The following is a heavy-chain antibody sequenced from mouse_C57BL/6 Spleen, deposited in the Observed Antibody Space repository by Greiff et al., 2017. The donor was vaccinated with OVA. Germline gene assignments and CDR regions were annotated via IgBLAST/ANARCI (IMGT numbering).Heavy chain of an antibody. J-gene: IGHJ1*03. D-gene: IGHD1-1*02. V-gene: IGHV6-3*01. Sequence: DVKLQESGGGLVQPGGSMKLSCVASGFTFSNYWMNWVRQSPEKGLEWVAQIRLKSDNYATHYAESVKGRFTISRDDSKSSVYLQMNNLRAEDTGIYYCTYGRWYFDVWGTGTTVTVSS. CDR3: TYGRWYFDV. CDR2: IRLKSDNYAT. CDR1: GFTFSNYW.